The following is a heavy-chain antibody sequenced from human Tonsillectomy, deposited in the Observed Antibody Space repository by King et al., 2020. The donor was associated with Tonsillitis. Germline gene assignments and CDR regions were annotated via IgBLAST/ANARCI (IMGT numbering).Heavy chain of an antibody. CDR1: GGSISSYY. Sequence: VQLQESGPGLVKPSETLSLTCTVAGGSISSYYWSWIRQHPGKGLEWIGYIYYSGSTNYNPSLKSRVTISVDTSKNQFSLKLNSVTAADTAVYYCARGLGDWYFDLWGRGTLVTVSS. CDR3: ARGLGDWYFDL. V-gene: IGHV4-59*01. D-gene: IGHD7-27*01. CDR2: IYYSGST. J-gene: IGHJ2*01.